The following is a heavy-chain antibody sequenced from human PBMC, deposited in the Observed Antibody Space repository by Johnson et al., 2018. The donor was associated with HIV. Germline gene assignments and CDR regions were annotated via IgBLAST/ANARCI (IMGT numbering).Heavy chain of an antibody. D-gene: IGHD2-15*01. J-gene: IGHJ3*02. CDR1: GFTFSDVW. CDR3: TTGDCSGGSCHAFDI. CDR2: IKTKTEGGTT. Sequence: MLLVESGGGSVKPGDSLRLSCAASGFTFSDVWMTWVRQAPGRGLEWLGRIKTKTEGGTTDYAAPVNGRFTISRDDSINTVYLQMNSLKSEDMAVYYCTTGDCSGGSCHAFDIWGQGTMVTVSS. V-gene: IGHV3-15*01.